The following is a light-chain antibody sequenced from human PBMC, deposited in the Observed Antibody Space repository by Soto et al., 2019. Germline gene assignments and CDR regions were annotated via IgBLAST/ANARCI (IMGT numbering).Light chain of an antibody. J-gene: IGKJ1*01. Sequence: DIQLTQSPSFLSASPGERVTISCRASQDINSYLAWYQQYPGNPPKLLIYDASTLHTTVPPRFSGGGSGTEFILPISSLQPEDVAAYFCQQLRICPRTFGQGTKVEI. CDR3: QQLRICPRT. CDR1: QDINSY. CDR2: DAS. V-gene: IGKV1-9*01.